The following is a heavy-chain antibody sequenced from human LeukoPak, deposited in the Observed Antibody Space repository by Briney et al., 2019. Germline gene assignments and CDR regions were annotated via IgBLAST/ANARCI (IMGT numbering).Heavy chain of an antibody. CDR3: AKHRSAWYVRDYFDY. J-gene: IGHJ4*02. D-gene: IGHD6-19*01. CDR2: ISGSGGST. V-gene: IGHV3-23*01. CDR1: GFTFSSYA. Sequence: GGSLRLSCAASGFTFSSYAMSWVRQAPGKGLEWVSAISGSGGSTYYADSVKGRFHISRDSSKNTLYLQMNSLRAEDTAVYYCAKHRSAWYVRDYFDYWGQGTLVTVSS.